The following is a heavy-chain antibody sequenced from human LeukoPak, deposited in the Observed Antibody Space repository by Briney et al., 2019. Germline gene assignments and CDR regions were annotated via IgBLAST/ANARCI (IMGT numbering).Heavy chain of an antibody. CDR2: IYYSGST. D-gene: IGHD6-19*01. CDR1: GGSISSGGYS. Sequence: SETLSLTCAVSGGSISSGGYSWSWIRQPPGKGLEWIGYIYYSGSTNYNPSLKSRVTISVDTSKNQFSLKLSSVTAADTAVYYCARGVGSSGRGWYFDYWGQGTLVTVSS. J-gene: IGHJ4*02. CDR3: ARGVGSSGRGWYFDY. V-gene: IGHV4-61*08.